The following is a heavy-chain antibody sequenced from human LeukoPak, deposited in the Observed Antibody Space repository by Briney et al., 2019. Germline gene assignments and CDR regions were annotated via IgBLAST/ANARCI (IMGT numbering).Heavy chain of an antibody. CDR2: ISYDGSNK. Sequence: GGSLRLSCAAPGFTFSSYGMHWVRQAPGKGLEWVAVISYDGSNKYYADSVKGRFTISRDNSKNTLYLQMNSLRAEDTAVYYCAKGSGYYSYYFDYWGQGTLVTVSS. CDR1: GFTFSSYG. CDR3: AKGSGYYSYYFDY. J-gene: IGHJ4*02. V-gene: IGHV3-30*18. D-gene: IGHD3-22*01.